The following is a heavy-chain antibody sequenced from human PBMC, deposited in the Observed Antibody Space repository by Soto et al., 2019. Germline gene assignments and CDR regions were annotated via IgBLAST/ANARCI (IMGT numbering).Heavy chain of an antibody. CDR2: ISSSSSTK. J-gene: IGHJ6*02. V-gene: IGHV3-48*02. Sequence: GGSLRLSCAASGFTFSSYSMNWVRQAPGKGLEWVSYISSSSSTKYYADSVKGRFTIYRDNAKNSLYLKMISLRDEDTAVYYCARDRAGNIYGSGSYTYYYGMDVWGQGTTVTVSS. CDR3: ARDRAGNIYGSGSYTYYYGMDV. CDR1: GFTFSSYS. D-gene: IGHD3-10*01.